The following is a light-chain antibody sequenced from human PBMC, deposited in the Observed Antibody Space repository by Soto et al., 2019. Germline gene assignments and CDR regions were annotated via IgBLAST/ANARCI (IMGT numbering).Light chain of an antibody. CDR2: DAS. CDR1: QSVSSY. CDR3: QQRSNWPPVT. Sequence: EIVLTQSPATQSLSPGERATLSCRASQSVSSYLAWYQQKPGQAPRLLIYDASNRATGIPARFSGSGSGTDFTLTISSLEPEDLAIYYCQQRSNWPPVTFGGGTKVEIK. V-gene: IGKV3-11*01. J-gene: IGKJ4*01.